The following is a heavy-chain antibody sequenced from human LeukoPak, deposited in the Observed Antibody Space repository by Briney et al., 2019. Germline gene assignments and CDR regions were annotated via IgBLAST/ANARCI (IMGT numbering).Heavy chain of an antibody. CDR1: GFTFSSYA. V-gene: IGHV3-23*01. J-gene: IGHJ4*02. CDR2: ISDSDGRT. CDR3: SKGGLVGAPPHFDY. Sequence: GGSLRLSCAASGFTFSSYAMSWVRQAPGEGLEWVAWISDSDGRTYYAHSVQGRFTITRDNSKNTVYLQMKSLRPDDPAVYSCSKGGLVGAPPHFDYWDGGSLVTV. D-gene: IGHD1-26*01.